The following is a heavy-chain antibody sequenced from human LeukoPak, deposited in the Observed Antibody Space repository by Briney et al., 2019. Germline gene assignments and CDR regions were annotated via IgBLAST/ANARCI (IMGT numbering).Heavy chain of an antibody. CDR3: ARSFSSGWYFDY. D-gene: IGHD6-19*01. J-gene: IGHJ4*02. CDR2: ISSSSSYI. Sequence: GGSLRLSCAASGFTFSSYSMNWVRQAPGKGLECVSSISSSSSYIYYADSVKGRFTISRDNAKNSLYLQMNSLRAEDTAVYYCARSFSSGWYFDYWGQGTLVTVSS. CDR1: GFTFSSYS. V-gene: IGHV3-21*01.